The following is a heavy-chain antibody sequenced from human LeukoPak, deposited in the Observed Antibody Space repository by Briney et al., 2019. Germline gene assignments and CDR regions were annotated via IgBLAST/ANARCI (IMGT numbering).Heavy chain of an antibody. CDR3: ARERYSGYAAFDP. J-gene: IGHJ5*02. V-gene: IGHV1-46*01. Sequence: GASVKVSCKASGYTFTSYYMHWVRQAPGQGLEWMGIINPSGGSTSYAQKFQGRVTMTRDTSTSTVYMELSSRRSEDTAVYYCARERYSGYAAFDPWGQGTLVTVSS. CDR1: GYTFTSYY. D-gene: IGHD5-12*01. CDR2: INPSGGST.